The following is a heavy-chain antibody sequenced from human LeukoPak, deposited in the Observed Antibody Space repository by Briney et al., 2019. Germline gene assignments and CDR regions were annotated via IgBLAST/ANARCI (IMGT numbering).Heavy chain of an antibody. CDR2: ISYDGSNK. Sequence: GRSLRLSCAASGFTFSSYAMHWVRQAPGKGLEWVAVISYDGSNKYYADSVKGRFTISRDNSKNTLYLQMNSLRAEDTAVYYCAKDSTMIVVVILDYWGQGTLVTVSS. CDR3: AKDSTMIVVVILDY. V-gene: IGHV3-30-3*01. D-gene: IGHD3-22*01. J-gene: IGHJ4*02. CDR1: GFTFSSYA.